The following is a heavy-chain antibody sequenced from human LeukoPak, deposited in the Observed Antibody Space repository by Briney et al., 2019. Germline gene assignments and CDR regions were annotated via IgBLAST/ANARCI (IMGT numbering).Heavy chain of an antibody. CDR3: AKERYSYANGDFDY. D-gene: IGHD5-18*01. J-gene: IGHJ4*02. Sequence: ASVKVSCKASGGTFSSYAISWVRQAPGQGLEWMGGIIPIFGTANYAQKFQGRVTITTDESTSTAYMELSSLRSEDTAVYYCAKERYSYANGDFDYWGQGTLATVSS. CDR1: GGTFSSYA. V-gene: IGHV1-69*05. CDR2: IIPIFGTA.